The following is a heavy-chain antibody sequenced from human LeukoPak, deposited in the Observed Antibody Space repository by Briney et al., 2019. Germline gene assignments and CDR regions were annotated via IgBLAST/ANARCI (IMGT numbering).Heavy chain of an antibody. CDR2: IDHSGST. J-gene: IGHJ5*02. V-gene: IGHV4-34*01. CDR3: ASRPYNMGFDP. CDR1: GGSFSGYY. D-gene: IGHD3-10*01. Sequence: SETLSLTCAVYGGSFSGYYWSWIRQPPGKGLEWIGEIDHSGSTNYNPSLKSRVAISVDTSKNQFSLKLSSVTAADTAVYYCASRPYNMGFDPWGQGTLVTVSS.